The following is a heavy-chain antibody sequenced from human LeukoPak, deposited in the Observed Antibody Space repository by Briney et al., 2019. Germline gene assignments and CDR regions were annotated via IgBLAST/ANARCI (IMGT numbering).Heavy chain of an antibody. V-gene: IGHV4-31*03. J-gene: IGHJ4*02. CDR3: ARGSGEMAFDY. D-gene: IGHD5-24*01. CDR2: IYYSGST. Sequence: SETLSLTCTVSGGSISSGGYCWSWLRQHPGKGLEWIGYIYYSGSTYYNPSLKSRVTISVDTSKNQFSLKLSSVTAADTAVYYCARGSGEMAFDYWGQGTLVTVSS. CDR1: GGSISSGGYC.